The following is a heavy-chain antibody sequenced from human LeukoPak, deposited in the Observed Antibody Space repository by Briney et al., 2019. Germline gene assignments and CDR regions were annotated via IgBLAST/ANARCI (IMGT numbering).Heavy chain of an antibody. J-gene: IGHJ6*03. CDR1: QFAFNSYW. Sequence: GGSLRLSCADSQFAFNSYWRKWVRQAPGRGLEWMANTQQAGSEKNYVDLVMGRFTISRDNAKNSLYLQMNSLRAEDTAVYYCARETKIIAAAGIGMSGYYYMDVWGKGTTVTVSS. CDR3: ARETKIIAAAGIGMSGYYYMDV. CDR2: TQQAGSEK. D-gene: IGHD6-13*01. V-gene: IGHV3-7*01.